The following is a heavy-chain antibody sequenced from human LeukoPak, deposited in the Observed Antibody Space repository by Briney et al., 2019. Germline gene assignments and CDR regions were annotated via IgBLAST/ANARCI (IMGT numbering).Heavy chain of an antibody. CDR1: GFTFSSYS. CDR3: AKGRSGSSTTPVMDV. Sequence: PGGSLRLSCAASGFTFSSYSMNWVRQAPGKGLEWVSSISSSSSYIYYADSVKGRFTISRDNAKNSLYLQMNSLRAEDTAVYYCAKGRSGSSTTPVMDVWGKGTTVTVSS. J-gene: IGHJ6*04. D-gene: IGHD2-2*01. V-gene: IGHV3-21*01. CDR2: ISSSSSYI.